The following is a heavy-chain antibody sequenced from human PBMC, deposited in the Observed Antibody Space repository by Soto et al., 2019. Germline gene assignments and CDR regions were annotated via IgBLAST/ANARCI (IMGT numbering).Heavy chain of an antibody. CDR2: ISTYNEKT. J-gene: IGHJ6*02. D-gene: IGHD2-15*01. Sequence: QVHLVQSGAEMKKPGASVKVSCKASGYTFSRYGISWVRQAPGQGLEWMGWISTYNEKTNYAQDFQGRVSMTTDTSTSTAYMEVRSLTSDDTAVYYCAREGYCSSGSCALYTHDDFGMDVWGQGTTVTVSS. CDR1: GYTFSRYG. CDR3: AREGYCSSGSCALYTHDDFGMDV. V-gene: IGHV1-18*01.